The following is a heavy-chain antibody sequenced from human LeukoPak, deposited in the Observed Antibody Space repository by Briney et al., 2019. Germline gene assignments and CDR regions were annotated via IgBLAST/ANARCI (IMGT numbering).Heavy chain of an antibody. V-gene: IGHV4-39*01. Sequence: SETLSLTCTVSGGSIISSSYYWGWIRQPPGKGLEWIGSIYYSGSTYYSPSLKSRVTISVDTSKNQFSLKLTSVTAADTAVYYCARPLWISYGGYFPNAFDIWGQRTSVTVSS. CDR1: GGSIISSSYY. CDR3: ARPLWISYGGYFPNAFDI. J-gene: IGHJ3*02. CDR2: IYYSGST. D-gene: IGHD4-23*01.